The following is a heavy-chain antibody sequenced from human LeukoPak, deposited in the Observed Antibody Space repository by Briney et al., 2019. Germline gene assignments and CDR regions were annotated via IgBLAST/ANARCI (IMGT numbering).Heavy chain of an antibody. D-gene: IGHD3-22*01. CDR3: ARSPIRYYDSSGYYPD. J-gene: IGHJ6*02. V-gene: IGHV1-69*13. CDR1: GGTFISYA. CDR2: IIPIFGTA. Sequence: SVKVSCKASGGTFISYAISWVRQAPGQGLEWMGGIIPIFGTANYAQKFQGRVTITADESTSTAYMELSSLRSEDTAVYYCARSPIRYYDSSGYYPDWGQGTTVTVSS.